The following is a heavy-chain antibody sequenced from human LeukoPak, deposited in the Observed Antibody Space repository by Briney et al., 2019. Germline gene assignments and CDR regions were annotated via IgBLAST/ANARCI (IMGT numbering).Heavy chain of an antibody. V-gene: IGHV3-74*01. CDR1: GFTFSSYW. CDR2: INSDGSST. J-gene: IGHJ4*02. D-gene: IGHD3-22*01. Sequence: GGSLRLSCAASGFTFSSYWMHWVRQAPGKGLVWVSRINSDGSSTSYADSVKGRFTISRDNAKNTLYLQMNSLRAEDTAVYYCAKDQLTYYYDSSGYYPDDYWGQGTLVTVSS. CDR3: AKDQLTYYYDSSGYYPDDY.